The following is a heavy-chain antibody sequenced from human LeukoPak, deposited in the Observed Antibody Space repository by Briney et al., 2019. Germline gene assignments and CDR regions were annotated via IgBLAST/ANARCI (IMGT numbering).Heavy chain of an antibody. CDR3: ARVGWATVTLYYYYMDV. CDR2: IKQDGSEK. V-gene: IGHV3-7*01. Sequence: GGFLRLSCAASGFTFSSYWMSWVRQAPGKGLEWVANIKQDGSEKYYVDSVKGRFTISRDNAKNSLYLQMNSLRAEDAAVYYCARVGWATVTLYYYYMDVWGKGTTVTISS. J-gene: IGHJ6*03. CDR1: GFTFSSYW. D-gene: IGHD4-17*01.